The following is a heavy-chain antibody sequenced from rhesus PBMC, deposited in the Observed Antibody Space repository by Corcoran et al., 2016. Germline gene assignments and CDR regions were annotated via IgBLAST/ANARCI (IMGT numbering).Heavy chain of an antibody. Sequence: EVQLVESGGGWVQPGGSRRLSCVASGLPFSDYGRAWVGQATGKGLEWVSSSCQPSGSNTYYLDPVKGRFTISRDNAKNTLYLQMNSLRAEDTAVYYCARASAPSTRFDYWGQGVLVTVSS. J-gene: IGHJ4*01. CDR3: ARASAPSTRFDY. V-gene: IGHV3-37*01. D-gene: IGHD1-44*01. CDR2: SCQPSGSNT. CDR1: GLPFSDYG.